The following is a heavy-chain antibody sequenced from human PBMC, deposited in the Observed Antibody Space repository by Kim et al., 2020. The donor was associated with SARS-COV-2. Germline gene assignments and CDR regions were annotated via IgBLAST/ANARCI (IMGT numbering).Heavy chain of an antibody. D-gene: IGHD3-10*01. V-gene: IGHV1-69*13. CDR3: ARLSVRGVFNYYYYGMDV. CDR1: GGTFSSYA. CDR2: IIPIFGTA. Sequence: SVKVSCKASGGTFSSYAISWVRQAPGQGLEWMGGIIPIFGTANYAQKFQGRVTITADESTSTAYMELSSLRSEDTAVYYCARLSVRGVFNYYYYGMDVWGQGTTVTVSS. J-gene: IGHJ6*02.